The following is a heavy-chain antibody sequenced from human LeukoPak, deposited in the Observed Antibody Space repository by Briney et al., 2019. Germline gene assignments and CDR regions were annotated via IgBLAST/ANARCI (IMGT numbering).Heavy chain of an antibody. CDR3: ARVSWDSYYFDY. CDR1: GGSISSGGYY. D-gene: IGHD3-22*01. Sequence: PSETLSLTCTVSGGSISSGGYYWSWIRQHPGKGLEWIGYIYYSGSTYYNPSLKSRVTISVDTSKNQFSLKLGSVTAADTAVYYCARVSWDSYYFDYWGQGTLVTVSS. CDR2: IYYSGST. V-gene: IGHV4-31*03. J-gene: IGHJ4*02.